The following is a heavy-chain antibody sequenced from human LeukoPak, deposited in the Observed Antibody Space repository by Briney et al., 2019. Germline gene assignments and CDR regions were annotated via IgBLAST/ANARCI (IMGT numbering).Heavy chain of an antibody. V-gene: IGHV3-74*01. D-gene: IGHD3-3*01. CDR1: GFTFSSHW. CDR2: INSDGSSI. Sequence: GGSLRLSRAASGFTFSSHWMHWVRQAPGKGLVWVSRINSDGSSISYADSVKGRFTISRDNAKNTLYLQMNSLRAEDTAVYYCAKGSYYDFWSGYYSFDYWGQGTLVTVSS. J-gene: IGHJ4*02. CDR3: AKGSYYDFWSGYYSFDY.